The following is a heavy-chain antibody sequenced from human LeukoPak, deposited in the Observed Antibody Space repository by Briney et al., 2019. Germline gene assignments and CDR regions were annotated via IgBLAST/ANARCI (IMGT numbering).Heavy chain of an antibody. CDR2: IKQDGSEE. CDR3: GREIQAPGKTLEY. V-gene: IGHV3-7*01. Sequence: GGSLRLSCAASGFTFSSYWMTWVRQAPGKGLEWVANIKQDGSEEYYVDSVKGRFTISRDNAKNSLYLQMNSLRGEDTAVYYCGREIQAPGKTLEYWGQGTLVTVSS. J-gene: IGHJ4*02. CDR1: GFTFSSYW.